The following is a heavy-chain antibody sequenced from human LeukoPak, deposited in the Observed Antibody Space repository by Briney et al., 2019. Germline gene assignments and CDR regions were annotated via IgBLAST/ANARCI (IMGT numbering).Heavy chain of an antibody. J-gene: IGHJ5*02. CDR1: GGSINIYY. Sequence: SETLSLTCTVSGGSINIYYWSWIRQPAGKGLEWIGRIYTSGSTNYNPSLKTRVTMSVDTSKNQFSLKLSSVTAADTAVYYCARGPLTMTRGFDPWGQGTLVTVSS. D-gene: IGHD4-17*01. V-gene: IGHV4-4*07. CDR3: ARGPLTMTRGFDP. CDR2: IYTSGST.